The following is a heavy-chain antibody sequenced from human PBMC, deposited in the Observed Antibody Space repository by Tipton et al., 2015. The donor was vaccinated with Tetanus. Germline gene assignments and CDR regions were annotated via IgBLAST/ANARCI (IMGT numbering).Heavy chain of an antibody. CDR1: GFTFTNYA. J-gene: IGHJ2*01. V-gene: IGHV3-23*01. D-gene: IGHD4-11*01. CDR3: AKEITNISNPLFDL. CDR2: VVGNGDT. Sequence: SLRLSCAASGFTFTNYAMSWVRQAPGKWLEWVAGVVGNGDTYYADSVKGRFTISRDNSKGTLSLQLNSLRTEDSAVYFCAKEITNISNPLFDLWGRGSLVSVSS.